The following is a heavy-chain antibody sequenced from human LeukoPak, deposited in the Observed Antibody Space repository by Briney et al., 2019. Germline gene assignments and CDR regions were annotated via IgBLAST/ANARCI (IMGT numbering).Heavy chain of an antibody. CDR1: GFAFSSYE. Sequence: PGGSLRLSCAASGFAFSSYEMNWVRQAPGKGLEWVSSITSTKSYIYYAHSVRGRFTISRDNAKNSLFLQMNSLRAEDTAVYYCARANGIAVAGLHFDYWGQGTLVTVSS. J-gene: IGHJ4*02. CDR3: ARANGIAVAGLHFDY. V-gene: IGHV3-21*01. D-gene: IGHD6-19*01. CDR2: ITSTKSYI.